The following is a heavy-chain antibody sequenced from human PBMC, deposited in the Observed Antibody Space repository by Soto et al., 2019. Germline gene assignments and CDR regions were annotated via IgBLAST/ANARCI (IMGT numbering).Heavy chain of an antibody. V-gene: IGHV3-13*01. CDR1: GFTFSSYD. D-gene: IGHD3-22*01. CDR2: IGTAGDT. Sequence: GGSLRLSCAAAGFTFSSYDMNWVRQATGKGLEWVSSIGTAGDTYYPGSVKGRFTISRENAKNSLYLQMNSLRAGDTAVYYCARDRKTYYYDSSGYPTGYYYYGMDVWGQGTTVTVSS. CDR3: ARDRKTYYYDSSGYPTGYYYYGMDV. J-gene: IGHJ6*02.